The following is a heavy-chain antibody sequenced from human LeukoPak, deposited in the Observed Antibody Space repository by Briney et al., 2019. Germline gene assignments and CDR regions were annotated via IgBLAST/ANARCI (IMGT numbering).Heavy chain of an antibody. CDR3: ARVSDISVAAYFDY. J-gene: IGHJ4*02. CDR2: ISSSSNSI. D-gene: IGHD6-19*01. CDR1: GFTFSRYS. Sequence: GGSLRLSCTISGFTFSRYSMTWVRQAPGKGLEWISSISSSSNSIFYADSVKGRFTISRDNAKNSLYLQMNSLRAEDTALYYCARVSDISVAAYFDYWGQGTLVTVSS. V-gene: IGHV3-21*04.